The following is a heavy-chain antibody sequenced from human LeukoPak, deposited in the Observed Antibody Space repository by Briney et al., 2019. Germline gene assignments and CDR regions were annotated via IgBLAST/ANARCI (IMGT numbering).Heavy chain of an antibody. CDR3: ARGCSSTSCYTKDGMDV. CDR2: INPNSGGT. Sequence: ASVKVSCKASGYTFTGYYVHWVRQAPGQGLEWMGRINPNSGGTNYAQKFQGRVTMTRDTSISTAYMELSRLRSDDTAVYYCARGCSSTSCYTKDGMDVWGQGTTVTVSS. D-gene: IGHD2-2*02. J-gene: IGHJ6*02. CDR1: GYTFTGYY. V-gene: IGHV1-2*06.